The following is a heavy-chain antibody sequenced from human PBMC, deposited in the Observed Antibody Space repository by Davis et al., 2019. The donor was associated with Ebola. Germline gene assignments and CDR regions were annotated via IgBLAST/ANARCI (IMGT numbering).Heavy chain of an antibody. V-gene: IGHV4-34*01. CDR3: ARHNIVAVTAIPYFDY. D-gene: IGHD2-21*02. CDR2: INHSGST. J-gene: IGHJ4*02. Sequence: SETLSLTCAVYGGSFSGYYWSWIRQPPGKGLEWIGEINHSGSTNYNPSLKSRVTISVDTSKNQFSLKLSSVTAADTAVYYCARHNIVAVTAIPYFDYWGQGTLVTVSS. CDR1: GGSFSGYY.